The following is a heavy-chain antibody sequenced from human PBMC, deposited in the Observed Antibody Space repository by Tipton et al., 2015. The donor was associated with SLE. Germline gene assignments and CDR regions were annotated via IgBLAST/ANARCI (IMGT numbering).Heavy chain of an antibody. CDR3: ARGRGQLALDY. D-gene: IGHD6-6*01. Sequence: TLSLTCTVSGGSISSHYWSWIRQPPGKGLEWIGYIYYSGSTNYNPSLKSRVTISVDTSKNQFSLKLSSVTAADTAVYYCARGRGQLALDYWGQGTPVTVSS. V-gene: IGHV4-59*11. CDR2: IYYSGST. CDR1: GGSISSHY. J-gene: IGHJ4*02.